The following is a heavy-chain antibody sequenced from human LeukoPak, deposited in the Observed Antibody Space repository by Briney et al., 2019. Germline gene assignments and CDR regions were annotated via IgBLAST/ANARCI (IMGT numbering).Heavy chain of an antibody. V-gene: IGHV4-39*01. D-gene: IGHD4-23*01. CDR3: ARHALRWTYVSGWFDP. CDR2: INHSGST. J-gene: IGHJ5*02. CDR1: GGSISSSSYY. Sequence: SETLSLTCTVSGGSISSSSYYWGWIRQPPGKGLEWIGEINHSGSTNYNPSLKSRVTISVDTSKNQFSLKLSSVTAADTAVYYCARHALRWTYVSGWFDPWGQGTLVTISS.